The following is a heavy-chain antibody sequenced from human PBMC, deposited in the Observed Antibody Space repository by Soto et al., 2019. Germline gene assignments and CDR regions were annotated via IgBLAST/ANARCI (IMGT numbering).Heavy chain of an antibody. CDR1: GGTFSNYT. CDR3: ARGAEMGTVTKGYYYYRDV. D-gene: IGHD4-17*01. Sequence: QVQLVQSGAEVKKPGSSVKVSCKASGGTFSNYTISWVRQAPGQGLEWMGRIIPILGIANYAQKFQGRVTITADKSTSTAYMELTSLRYEDTAVYYCARGAEMGTVTKGYYYYRDVWGKGTTVTVSS. V-gene: IGHV1-69*02. J-gene: IGHJ6*03. CDR2: IIPILGIA.